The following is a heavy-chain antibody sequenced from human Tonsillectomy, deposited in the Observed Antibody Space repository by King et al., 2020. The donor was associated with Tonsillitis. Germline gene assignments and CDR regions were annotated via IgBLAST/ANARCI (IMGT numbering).Heavy chain of an antibody. D-gene: IGHD2-15*01. J-gene: IGHJ3*02. V-gene: IGHV1-3*04. Sequence: QLVQSGAEVKKPGASVKVSCKASGYTFTSSAMHWVRQAPGQRLEWMGWINTGNGNTKYSQKFQGRVTITRATSANTAYMELSSLRSEDTAVYYCAGGGIEYCSGCNCYSGGNAFDIWGQGTMVTVSS. CDR1: GYTFTSSA. CDR3: AGGGIEYCSGCNCYSGGNAFDI. CDR2: INTGNGNT.